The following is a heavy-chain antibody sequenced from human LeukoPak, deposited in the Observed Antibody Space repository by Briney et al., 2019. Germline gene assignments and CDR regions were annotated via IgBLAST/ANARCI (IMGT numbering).Heavy chain of an antibody. J-gene: IGHJ6*03. CDR1: GGSISSSSYY. D-gene: IGHD2-2*01. Sequence: TPSEALSLTCTVSGGSISSSSYYWGWIRQPPGKGLEWIGSIYYSGSTYYNPSLKSRVTISVDTSKNQFSLKLSSVTAADTAVYYCARVYCSSTSCPNYYYYYMDVWGKGTTVTISS. CDR3: ARVYCSSTSCPNYYYYYMDV. CDR2: IYYSGST. V-gene: IGHV4-39*07.